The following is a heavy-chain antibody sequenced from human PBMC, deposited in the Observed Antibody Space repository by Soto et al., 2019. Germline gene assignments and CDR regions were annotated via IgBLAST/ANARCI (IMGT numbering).Heavy chain of an antibody. CDR1: GGTFRNYG. Sequence: GASVKVSCKASGGTFRNYGIGRVRQAPGQGLEWMGGIIPVFGTTNYAQKFQGRVTITADESTSTAYIEVSSLRSEDTAMFYCGRYCSGGSCHTLDYYGMDVWGQGTTVTVSS. J-gene: IGHJ6*02. CDR2: IIPVFGTT. V-gene: IGHV1-69*13. D-gene: IGHD2-15*01. CDR3: GRYCSGGSCHTLDYYGMDV.